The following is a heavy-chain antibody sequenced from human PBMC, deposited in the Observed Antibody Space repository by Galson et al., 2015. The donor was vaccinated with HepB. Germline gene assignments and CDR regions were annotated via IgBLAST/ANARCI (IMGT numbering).Heavy chain of an antibody. CDR2: IKQDGSEK. CDR1: GFTFSSYW. D-gene: IGHD3-22*01. J-gene: IGHJ4*02. Sequence: SLRLSCAASGFTFSSYWMSWVRQAPGKGLEWVANIKQDGSEKYYVDSVKGRFTISRDNAKNSLYLQMNSLKTEDTAVYYCTTALSDLALRDAIVVGNWHWGQGTLVTVSS. V-gene: IGHV3-7*03. CDR3: TTALSDLALRDAIVVGNWH.